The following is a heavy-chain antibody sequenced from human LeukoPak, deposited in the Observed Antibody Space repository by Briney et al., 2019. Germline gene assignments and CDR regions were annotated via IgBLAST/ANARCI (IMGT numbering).Heavy chain of an antibody. CDR1: GGTFSSYA. V-gene: IGHV1-69*04. Sequence: SVKVSCKASGGTFSSYAISWVRQAPGQGLEWMGRIIPILGIANYAQKFQGRVTITADKSTSTAYMELSSLRSEDTAVYYCARAGQYQRYGMDVWGQGTTVTVSS. J-gene: IGHJ6*02. CDR3: ARAGQYQRYGMDV. D-gene: IGHD2-2*01. CDR2: IIPILGIA.